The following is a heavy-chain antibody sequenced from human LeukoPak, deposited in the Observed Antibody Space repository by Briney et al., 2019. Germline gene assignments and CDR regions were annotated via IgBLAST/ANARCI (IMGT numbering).Heavy chain of an antibody. CDR2: IYSGGST. J-gene: IGHJ4*02. CDR1: GFTVSSNY. CDR3: ASLRYFDWLVDY. Sequence: PGGSLRLSCAASGFTVSSNYMSWVRQAPGKGLEWVSVIYSGGSTYYADSVKGRFTISRDNSKNTLYLQMNSLRAEDTAVYYCASLRYFDWLVDYWGQGTLVTVSS. V-gene: IGHV3-53*01. D-gene: IGHD3-9*01.